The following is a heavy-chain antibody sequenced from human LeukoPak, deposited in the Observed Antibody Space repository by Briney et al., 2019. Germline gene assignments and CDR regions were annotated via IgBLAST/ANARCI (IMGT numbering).Heavy chain of an antibody. Sequence: GGSLRLSCAASGFTFSNYWMHWVRQDPGKVLVWVSFINPDGSTTNYADSVKGRFTISRDNAKNALYLQMNSLRAEDTAVYYCARDTLGEGEDANYAVYYFDYWGQGTVVTVSS. CDR3: ARDTLGEGEDANYAVYYFDY. J-gene: IGHJ4*02. D-gene: IGHD4/OR15-4a*01. CDR1: GFTFSNYW. V-gene: IGHV3-74*01. CDR2: INPDGSTT.